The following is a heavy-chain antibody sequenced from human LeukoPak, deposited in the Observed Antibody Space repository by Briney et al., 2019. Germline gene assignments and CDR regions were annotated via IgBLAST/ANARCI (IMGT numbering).Heavy chain of an antibody. V-gene: IGHV1-69*01. CDR3: ARHRKYCSSTSCYTNWFDP. Sequence: ASVRVSCKASGGTFSSYAISCVRQTPGQGLEWVGGIIPIFGTANYAQKFQGRVTITADESTSTAYMELSSLRSEDTAVYYCARHRKYCSSTSCYTNWFDPWGQGTLVTVSS. J-gene: IGHJ5*02. CDR1: GGTFSSYA. CDR2: IIPIFGTA. D-gene: IGHD2-2*02.